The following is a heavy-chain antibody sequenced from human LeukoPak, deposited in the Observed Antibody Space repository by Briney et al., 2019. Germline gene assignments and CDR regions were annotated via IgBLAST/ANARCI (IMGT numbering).Heavy chain of an antibody. CDR1: GGTFSSYA. V-gene: IGHV1-69*13. CDR2: IIPIFGTA. CDR3: ARSRLFVNWFDP. Sequence: GASVKVSCKASGGTFSSYAISWVRQAPGQGLEWMGGIIPIFGTANYAQKFQGRVTITADESTSTAYMELSSLRSDDTAVYYCARSRLFVNWFDPWGQGTLVTVSS. J-gene: IGHJ5*02.